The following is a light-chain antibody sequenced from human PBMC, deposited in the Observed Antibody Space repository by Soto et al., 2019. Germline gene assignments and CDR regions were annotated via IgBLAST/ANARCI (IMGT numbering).Light chain of an antibody. CDR3: QHYNSYSEA. J-gene: IGKJ1*01. V-gene: IGKV3-15*01. CDR2: GAS. Sequence: DIVMTQSPGTLSLSPGERATLSCRASQSVSSNLAWYQQKPGQAPRLLIYGASTRATGIPARFSGSGSGTEFTLTISSLQPDDFATYYCQHYNSYSEAFGQGTKVDI. CDR1: QSVSSN.